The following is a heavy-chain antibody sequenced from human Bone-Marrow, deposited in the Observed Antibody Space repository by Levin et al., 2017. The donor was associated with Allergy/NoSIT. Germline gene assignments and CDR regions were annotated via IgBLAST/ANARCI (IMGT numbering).Heavy chain of an antibody. J-gene: IGHJ6*02. CDR3: AKSLLGYCSSTSCYSPRFYYYYGMDV. D-gene: IGHD2-2*01. CDR2: ISYDGSNK. CDR1: GFTFSSYG. Sequence: GESLKISCAASGFTFSSYGMHWVRQAPGKGLEWVAVISYDGSNKYYADSVKGRFTISRDNSKNTLYLQMNSLRAEDTAVYYCAKSLLGYCSSTSCYSPRFYYYYGMDVWGQGTTVTVSS. V-gene: IGHV3-30*18.